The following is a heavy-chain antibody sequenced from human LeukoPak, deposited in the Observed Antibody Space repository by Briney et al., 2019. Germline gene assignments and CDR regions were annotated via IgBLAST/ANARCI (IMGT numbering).Heavy chain of an antibody. CDR1: GFTFSSYS. CDR2: ISGSGGST. J-gene: IGHJ1*01. Sequence: GGSLRLSCAASGFTFSSYSMNWVRQAPGKGLEWVSAISGSGGSTYYADSVKGRFTISRDNSKNTLYLQMNSLRAEDTAVYYCAKSDITMIVVVTHGYFQHWGQGTLVTVSS. V-gene: IGHV3-23*01. D-gene: IGHD3-22*01. CDR3: AKSDITMIVVVTHGYFQH.